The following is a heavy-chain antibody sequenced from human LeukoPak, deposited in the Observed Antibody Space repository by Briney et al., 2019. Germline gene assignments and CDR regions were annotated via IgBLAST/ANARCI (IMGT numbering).Heavy chain of an antibody. CDR3: ARRAIGESYYYFDY. V-gene: IGHV3-66*04. CDR1: GFTVSSNY. J-gene: IGHJ4*02. CDR2: IYSGGST. D-gene: IGHD3-10*01. Sequence: GGSLRLSCAASGFTVSSNYMSWVRQAPGKGLEWVSVIYSGGSTYYADSVKGRFTISRDNSKNTLYLQMNSLRAEDTAVYYCARRAIGESYYYFDYWAREPWSPSPQ.